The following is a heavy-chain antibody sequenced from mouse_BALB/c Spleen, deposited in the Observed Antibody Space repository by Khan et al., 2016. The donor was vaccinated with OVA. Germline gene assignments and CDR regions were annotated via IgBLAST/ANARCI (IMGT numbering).Heavy chain of an antibody. Sequence: EVQLQESGPGLVKPSQSLSLTCTVTGYSITSDYAWNWIRQFPGNKLEWMGYISYRGNTKYTPSLKSRISITRDTSKNQFFLQLNFVTIEDTATYYCARIQGGDFDYWGQGTTLTVSS. V-gene: IGHV3-2*02. CDR1: GYSITSDYA. J-gene: IGHJ2*01. CDR2: ISYRGNT. D-gene: IGHD3-2*02. CDR3: ARIQGGDFDY.